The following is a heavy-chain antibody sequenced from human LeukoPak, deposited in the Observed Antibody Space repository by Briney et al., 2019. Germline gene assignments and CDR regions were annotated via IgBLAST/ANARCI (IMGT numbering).Heavy chain of an antibody. Sequence: GGSLRLSCAASGFSVSNNYMDWVRQAPGKGLEWVSLIASDGNTNSADSVKGRFIISRDNSKNTLYFQMNSLRVEDKAVYYCARGDGYIIRDWGQGTLVTVSS. V-gene: IGHV3-66*01. CDR2: IASDGNT. J-gene: IGHJ4*02. CDR1: GFSVSNNY. D-gene: IGHD5-24*01. CDR3: ARGDGYIIRD.